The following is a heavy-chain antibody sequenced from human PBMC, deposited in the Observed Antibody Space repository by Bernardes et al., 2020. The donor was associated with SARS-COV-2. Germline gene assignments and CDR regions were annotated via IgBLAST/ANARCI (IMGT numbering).Heavy chain of an antibody. D-gene: IGHD3-10*01. Sequence: SETLSLTCTVSGGSIGSYHWAWIRQPPGKGLEWIGYIYYSGTTNYNPSLKSRVTISADRSQNQFSLNLSSVTPADTAVYYCARDLSHLVRRGFDLWGRGTLVTVSS. CDR3: ARDLSHLVRRGFDL. CDR2: IYYSGTT. V-gene: IGHV4-59*01. CDR1: GGSIGSYH. J-gene: IGHJ2*01.